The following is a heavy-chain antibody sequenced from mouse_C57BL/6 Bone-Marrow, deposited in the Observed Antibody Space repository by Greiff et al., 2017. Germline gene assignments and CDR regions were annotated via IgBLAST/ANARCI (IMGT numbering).Heavy chain of an antibody. CDR2: IYPGNSDT. D-gene: IGHD1-1*01. CDR3: TRRITTVVATADY. J-gene: IGHJ2*01. V-gene: IGHV1-5*01. CDR1: GYTFTSYW. Sequence: VQLQQSGTVLARPGASVMMSCKTSGYTFTSYWMHWVKQRPGQGLEWIGAIYPGNSDTSYNQKFKGKAKLTAVTSASTAYMELSSLTNEDSAVYYCTRRITTVVATADYWGQGTTLTVSS.